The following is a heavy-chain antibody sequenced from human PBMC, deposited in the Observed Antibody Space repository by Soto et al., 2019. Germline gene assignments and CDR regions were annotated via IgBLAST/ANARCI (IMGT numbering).Heavy chain of an antibody. V-gene: IGHV1-69*06. Sequence: GASVKVSCKASGGTFSSYAISWGRQAPGQGLEWMGGIIPIFGTANYAQKFQGRVTITADKSTSTAYMELSSLRSEDTAVYYCARDYLYYYDSSGKMDAFDIWGQGTMVTVSS. CDR2: IIPIFGTA. D-gene: IGHD3-22*01. J-gene: IGHJ3*02. CDR3: ARDYLYYYDSSGKMDAFDI. CDR1: GGTFSSYA.